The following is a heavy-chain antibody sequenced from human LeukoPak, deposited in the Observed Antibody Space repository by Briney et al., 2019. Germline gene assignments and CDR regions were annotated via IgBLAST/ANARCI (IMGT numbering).Heavy chain of an antibody. J-gene: IGHJ3*02. CDR1: GFTFSSYA. D-gene: IGHD3-9*01. CDR2: ISYDGSNK. Sequence: RAGGSLRLSCAASGFTFSSYAMHWVRQAPGKGLEWVAVISYDGSNKYYADSVKGRFTISRDNSKNTLYLQMNSLRAEDTAVYYCAREDAYYDILTGAFDIWGQGTMVTVSS. V-gene: IGHV3-30*04. CDR3: AREDAYYDILTGAFDI.